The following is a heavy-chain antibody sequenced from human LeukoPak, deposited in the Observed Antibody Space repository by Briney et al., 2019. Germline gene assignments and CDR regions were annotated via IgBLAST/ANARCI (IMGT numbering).Heavy chain of an antibody. D-gene: IGHD3-22*01. CDR3: ARDYYDSSGYPNWFDP. CDR1: GFTFSSYA. CDR2: ISYDGSNK. Sequence: GGSLRLSCAASGFTFSSYAMHWVRQAPGKGLEWVAGISYDGSNKYYADSVKGRFTISRDNSKNTLYLQMNSLRAEDTAVYYCARDYYDSSGYPNWFDPWGQGTLVTVSS. J-gene: IGHJ5*02. V-gene: IGHV3-30-3*01.